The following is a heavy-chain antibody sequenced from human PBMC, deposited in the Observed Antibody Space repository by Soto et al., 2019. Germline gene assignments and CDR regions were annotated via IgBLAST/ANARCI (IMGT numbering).Heavy chain of an antibody. CDR3: ARVGPYYYYGMDV. CDR2: ITTGNGDT. CDR1: GYTFISYA. V-gene: IGHV1-3*04. J-gene: IGHJ6*02. Sequence: QVHLVQSGAEVKKPGASVKVSCKASGYTFISYAIHWVRQAPGQRFEWMGWITTGNGDTKYSQKFQGRVTIARDTSGSTTYMELSSLTSEDTALYYCARVGPYYYYGMDVWGQGTTVTVSS.